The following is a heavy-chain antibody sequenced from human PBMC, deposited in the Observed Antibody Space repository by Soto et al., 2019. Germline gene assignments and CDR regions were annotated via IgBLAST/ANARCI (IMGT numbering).Heavy chain of an antibody. Sequence: SETLSLTCTVSGGSISSYYWSWIRQPPGKGLEWIGYIYYSGSTNYNPSLKSRVTISVDTSKNQFSLKLSSVTAADTAVYYCARWSPHPYTDMDQDYFDYWGQGTLVTVSS. CDR3: ARWSPHPYTDMDQDYFDY. CDR2: IYYSGST. CDR1: GGSISSYY. V-gene: IGHV4-59*01. D-gene: IGHD5-18*01. J-gene: IGHJ4*02.